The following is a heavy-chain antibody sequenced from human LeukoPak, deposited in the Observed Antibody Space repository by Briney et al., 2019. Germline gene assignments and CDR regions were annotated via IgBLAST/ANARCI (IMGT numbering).Heavy chain of an antibody. CDR3: ARDLGGYNYGYSFDY. V-gene: IGHV4-4*07. CDR2: IYTSGST. CDR1: GGSISGYY. J-gene: IGHJ4*02. Sequence: SETLSLTCTVSGGSISGYYWNWIRQPAGKGLEWIGRIYTSGSTNYNPSLKSRVTMSVDTSKNQFSLKLFSVTAADTVVYYCARDLGGYNYGYSFDYWGQGTLVTVSS. D-gene: IGHD5-18*01.